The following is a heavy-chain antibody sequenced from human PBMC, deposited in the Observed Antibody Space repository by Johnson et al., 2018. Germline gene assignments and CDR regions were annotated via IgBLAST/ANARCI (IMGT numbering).Heavy chain of an antibody. CDR3: ARRHFTSARTAFDL. V-gene: IGHV3-7*01. J-gene: IGHJ3*01. CDR1: GFDFSNYW. CDR2: IKRDGSEK. D-gene: IGHD1-14*01. Sequence: VQLVESGGGLVQPGGSLRLSCTASGFDFSNYWMTWVRQTPGRGLEWLANIKRDGSEKYYVASLSGRVTLSRDNAKNSLYLQMNSRTVEDTGVYYCARRHFTSARTAFDLWGQGTMVTVSS.